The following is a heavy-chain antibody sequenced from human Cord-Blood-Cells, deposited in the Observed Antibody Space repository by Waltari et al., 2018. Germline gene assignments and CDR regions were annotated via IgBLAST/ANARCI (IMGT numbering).Heavy chain of an antibody. D-gene: IGHD3-16*02. V-gene: IGHV1-3*01. Sequence: QVQLVQSGAEVKKPGASVKVSCKASGYTFTSYAMHWVRQAPGQRLEWMGWINAGKGNTKYSQKFQGRVTITRDTSASTAYMELSSLRSEDTAVYYCARDRSDYIWGSYRYNAFDIWGQGTMVTVSS. CDR2: INAGKGNT. CDR1: GYTFTSYA. CDR3: ARDRSDYIWGSYRYNAFDI. J-gene: IGHJ3*02.